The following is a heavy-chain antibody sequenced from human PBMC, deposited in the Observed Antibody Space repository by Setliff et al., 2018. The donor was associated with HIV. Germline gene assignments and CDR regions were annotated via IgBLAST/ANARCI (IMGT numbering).Heavy chain of an antibody. Sequence: SETLSLTCTVSGGSISSYYWSWIRQPPGMGLEWIGYIYHSGTTTYNPSLKGRVTMSVDTSKDQFSLKLSSVTAADTAVYYCARALSAAGLAWFDPWGQGTLVTVS. CDR3: ARALSAAGLAWFDP. J-gene: IGHJ5*02. CDR1: GGSISSYY. D-gene: IGHD6-13*01. CDR2: IYHSGTT. V-gene: IGHV4-59*01.